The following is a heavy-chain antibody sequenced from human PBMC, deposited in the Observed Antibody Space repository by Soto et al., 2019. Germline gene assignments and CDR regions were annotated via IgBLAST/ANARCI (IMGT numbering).Heavy chain of an antibody. CDR2: INTYNGNT. CDR1: GYTFTNYY. CDR3: ARDQRSTNGAEDY. J-gene: IGHJ4*02. D-gene: IGHD2-8*01. Sequence: QVQLVQSGADVQKPGASVKVSCKASGYTFTNYYVSWARQAPGQGLEWMGWINTYNGNTKYAQTFQGRVSMTADTSTSTAYMELWSLRSDDTAVYYCARDQRSTNGAEDYWGQGTLVTVSS. V-gene: IGHV1-18*01.